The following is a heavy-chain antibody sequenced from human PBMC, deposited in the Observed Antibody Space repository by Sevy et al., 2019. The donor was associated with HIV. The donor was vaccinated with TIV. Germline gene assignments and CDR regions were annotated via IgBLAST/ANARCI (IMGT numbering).Heavy chain of an antibody. Sequence: GGSLRLSCAASGFTFSSYGMHWVRQAPRKGLEWVAVISYDGSNKYYVDSVKGRFTISRDNSKNTLYLQMNSLRAEDTAVYYCAKGRNNRVLRLLEWFLGYFDYWGQGTLVTVSS. CDR3: AKGRNNRVLRLLEWFLGYFDY. D-gene: IGHD3-3*01. CDR1: GFTFSSYG. J-gene: IGHJ4*02. CDR2: ISYDGSNK. V-gene: IGHV3-30*18.